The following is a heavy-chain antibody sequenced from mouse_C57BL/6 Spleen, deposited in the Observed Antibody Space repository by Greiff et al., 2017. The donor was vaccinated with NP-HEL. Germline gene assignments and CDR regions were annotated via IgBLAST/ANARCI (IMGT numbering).Heavy chain of an antibody. CDR1: GYTFTSYW. Sequence: QVQLQQPGAELVKPGASVKMSCKASGYTFTSYWITWVKQRPGQGLEWIGDIYPGCGSTNYNEKFKSKATLTVDTSSSTAYMQLSSPTSEDSAVYCCAGAVYGYWFAYWGQGTLLTVSA. V-gene: IGHV1-55*01. D-gene: IGHD2-2*01. CDR2: IYPGCGST. CDR3: AGAVYGYWFAY. J-gene: IGHJ3*01.